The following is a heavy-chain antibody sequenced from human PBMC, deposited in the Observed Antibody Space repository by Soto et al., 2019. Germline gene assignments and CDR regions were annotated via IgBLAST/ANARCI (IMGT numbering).Heavy chain of an antibody. V-gene: IGHV4-59*01. Sequence: QVQLQESGPGLVKPSETLSLTCTVSGDSISSYYWSWIRQPPGKGLEWIGYIYYSGSTNYNPSLKSRFTISVDTSKNQFSLKLRSVTAADAAAYYCARAYRGSSWSPYYFDYWGQGTLVTVSS. CDR2: IYYSGST. CDR3: ARAYRGSSWSPYYFDY. CDR1: GDSISSYY. D-gene: IGHD6-13*01. J-gene: IGHJ4*02.